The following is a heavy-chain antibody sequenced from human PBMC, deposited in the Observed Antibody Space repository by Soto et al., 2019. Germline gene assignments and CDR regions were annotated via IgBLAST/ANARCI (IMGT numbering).Heavy chain of an antibody. D-gene: IGHD5-18*01. J-gene: IGHJ5*02. V-gene: IGHV4-34*01. CDR3: ARTARRGYSCGLGRWFDP. CDR1: GGSFSGYY. Sequence: SETLSLTCAVYGGSFSGYYWSWIRQPPGKGLEWIGEINHSGSTNYNPSLKSRVTISVDTSKNQFSLKLSSVTAADTAVYYCARTARRGYSCGLGRWFDPWGQGTLVTVSS. CDR2: INHSGST.